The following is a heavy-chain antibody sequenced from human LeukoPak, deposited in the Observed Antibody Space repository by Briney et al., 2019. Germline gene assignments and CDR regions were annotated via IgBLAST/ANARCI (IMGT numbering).Heavy chain of an antibody. D-gene: IGHD6-19*01. CDR1: GFTFSSYS. V-gene: IGHV4-59*01. CDR2: IYYSGST. CDR3: ARAGAVAGISYFDY. J-gene: IGHJ4*02. Sequence: GSLRLSCAASGFTFSSYSMNWVRQAPGKGLEWVGYIYYSGSTNYNPSLKSRVTISVDTSKNQFSLKLSSVTAADTAVYYCARAGAVAGISYFDYWGQGTLVTVSS.